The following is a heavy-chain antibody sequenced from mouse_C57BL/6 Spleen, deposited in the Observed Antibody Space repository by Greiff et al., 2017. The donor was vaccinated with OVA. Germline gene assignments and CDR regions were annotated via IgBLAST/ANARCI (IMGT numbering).Heavy chain of an antibody. D-gene: IGHD3-1*01. J-gene: IGHJ2*01. V-gene: IGHV1-69*01. CDR1: GYTFTSYW. CDR3: ARFGDYFDY. CDR2: IDPSDSYT. Sequence: VQLQQPGAELVMPGASVKLSCKASGYTFTSYWMHWVKQRPGQGPEWIGEIDPSDSYTNYNQKFKGKSTLTVDKSSSTAYMQLSSLTSEDSAVYYCARFGDYFDYWGQGTTLTVSS.